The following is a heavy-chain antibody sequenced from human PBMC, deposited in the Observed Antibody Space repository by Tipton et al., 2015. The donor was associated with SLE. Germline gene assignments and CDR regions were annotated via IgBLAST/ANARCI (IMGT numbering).Heavy chain of an antibody. J-gene: IGHJ4*02. CDR1: GDSVSSNSAT. Sequence: GLVKPSQTLSLTCAISGDSVSSNSATWNWIRQSPSRGLEWLGRTYYRSKWYIDYAVSVESRITINPDTSKNQFSLQLSSVTPADTAVYFCAREGYSGADFDYWGRGALVTVSS. CDR2: TYYRSKWYI. V-gene: IGHV6-1*01. D-gene: IGHD4-11*01. CDR3: AREGYSGADFDY.